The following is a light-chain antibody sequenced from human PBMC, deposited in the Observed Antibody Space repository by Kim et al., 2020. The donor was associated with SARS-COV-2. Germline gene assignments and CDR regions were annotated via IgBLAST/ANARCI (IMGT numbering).Light chain of an antibody. J-gene: IGKJ4*01. CDR1: QSVSSY. V-gene: IGKV3-11*01. CDR3: QQRSDWPLT. CDR2: DAS. Sequence: LSPGERATLSCRASQSVSSYLAWYQQRFGQAPRLLIYDASNRATGIPARFSGSGSGTHFTLTINSLEPEDFAVYYCQQRSDWPLTFGGGTKVDIK.